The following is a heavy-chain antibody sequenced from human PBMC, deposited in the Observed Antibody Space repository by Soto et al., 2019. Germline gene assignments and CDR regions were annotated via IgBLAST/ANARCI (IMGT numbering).Heavy chain of an antibody. J-gene: IGHJ5*02. Sequence: SETLSLTCAVYGGSFSGYYWSWIRQPPGKGLEWIGEITHSGSTNYNPSLKSRATISVDTSKNQFSLKLSSVTAADTAVYYCARGPPTFSPKKNWFDPWGQGTLVTVSS. V-gene: IGHV4-34*01. CDR2: ITHSGST. CDR3: ARGPPTFSPKKNWFDP. CDR1: GGSFSGYY.